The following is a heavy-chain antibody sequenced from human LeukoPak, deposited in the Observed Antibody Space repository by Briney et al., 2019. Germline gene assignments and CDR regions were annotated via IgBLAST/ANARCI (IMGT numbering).Heavy chain of an antibody. D-gene: IGHD3-16*01. Sequence: SQTLSLTCAISGDSVSSNSAAWNWIRQSPSRGLEWLGRTYYRSKWYNDYAVSVKSRITINPDTSKNQFSLQLNSVTPEDTAVYYCARGASWDYVWVDAFDIWGQGTMVTVSS. CDR2: TYYRSKWYN. J-gene: IGHJ3*02. V-gene: IGHV6-1*01. CDR1: GDSVSSNSAA. CDR3: ARGASWDYVWVDAFDI.